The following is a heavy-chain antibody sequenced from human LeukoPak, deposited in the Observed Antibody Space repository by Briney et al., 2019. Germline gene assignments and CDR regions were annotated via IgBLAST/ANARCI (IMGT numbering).Heavy chain of an antibody. CDR1: GYTFTSYY. J-gene: IGHJ6*02. CDR3: ARFMEAYGMDV. Sequence: ASVKVSCKASGYTFTSYYMHWVRQAPGQGLEWMGIINPSGGSTSNAQKFQGRVTMTRDTSTSTVYMELSSRRSEDTAVYYCARFMEAYGMDVWGQGTTVTVSS. CDR2: INPSGGST. D-gene: IGHD3-3*01. V-gene: IGHV1-46*01.